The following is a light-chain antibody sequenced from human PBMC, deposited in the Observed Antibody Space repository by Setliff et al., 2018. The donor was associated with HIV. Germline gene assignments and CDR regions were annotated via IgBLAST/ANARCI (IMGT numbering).Light chain of an antibody. CDR3: CSNTGSNTYV. V-gene: IGLV2-23*02. CDR2: QVT. J-gene: IGLJ1*01. Sequence: QSALAQPASVSGSPGQSITISCTGTSSDVGRYDLVSWYQQHPGKAPKLIIYQVTKRPSGVSNRFSGSKSGNTASLTISGLQAEDEADYYCCSNTGSNTYVFGTGTKVTVL. CDR1: SSDVGRYDL.